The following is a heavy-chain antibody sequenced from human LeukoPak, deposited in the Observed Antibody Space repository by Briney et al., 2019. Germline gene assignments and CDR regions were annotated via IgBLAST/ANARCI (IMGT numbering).Heavy chain of an antibody. Sequence: GASVKVSCKASGYTFTNNYMDWVRQAPGQGPEWMGWINANSGGTNYAQKFQGRVTMTRDTSISTAYMELSGLRSDDTAVYFCARGYLLGIVNYFDYWGQGTLVTVSS. CDR2: INANSGGT. V-gene: IGHV1-2*02. J-gene: IGHJ4*02. D-gene: IGHD3-9*01. CDR3: ARGYLLGIVNYFDY. CDR1: GYTFTNNY.